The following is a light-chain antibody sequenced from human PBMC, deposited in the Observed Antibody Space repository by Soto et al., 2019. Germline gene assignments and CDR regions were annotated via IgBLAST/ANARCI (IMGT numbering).Light chain of an antibody. J-gene: IGKJ5*01. Sequence: EIVLTQSPATLSLSPGERATLSCRASQGVSSYLAWYQQKPGQAPRLLIYGASSRATGIPDRFSGSGSGTDFTLTISRLEPEDFAVYYCQHYEWSPITFGQGTRLEI. CDR2: GAS. CDR3: QHYEWSPIT. CDR1: QGVSSY. V-gene: IGKV3-20*01.